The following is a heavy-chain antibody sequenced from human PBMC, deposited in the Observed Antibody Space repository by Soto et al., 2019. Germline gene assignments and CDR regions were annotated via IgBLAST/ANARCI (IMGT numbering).Heavy chain of an antibody. D-gene: IGHD2-2*02. V-gene: IGHV1-8*01. Sequence: GASVKVSCKASGYIFTTFDINWVRQATGQGLEWVGWMSPNSGNTAYAQKFQGRVTMTRNISISTAYMELSSLRSEDTAVYYCARDHCTSTSCYTSIYYYGMDVWGQGTTVTAP. CDR2: MSPNSGNT. CDR3: ARDHCTSTSCYTSIYYYGMDV. J-gene: IGHJ6*02. CDR1: GYIFTTFD.